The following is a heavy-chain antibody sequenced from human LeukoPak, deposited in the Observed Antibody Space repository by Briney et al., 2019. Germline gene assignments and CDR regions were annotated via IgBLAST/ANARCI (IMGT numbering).Heavy chain of an antibody. Sequence: GGSLRLSCAASGFTFSSYEMNWVRQAPGKGLEWVSYISSSGSTIYYADSVKGRFTISRDNAKNSLYLQMNSLRAEDTAVYYCARDEGKFIAVAGNFDYWGQGTRVTVSS. CDR1: GFTFSSYE. V-gene: IGHV3-48*03. D-gene: IGHD6-19*01. CDR2: ISSSGSTI. J-gene: IGHJ4*02. CDR3: ARDEGKFIAVAGNFDY.